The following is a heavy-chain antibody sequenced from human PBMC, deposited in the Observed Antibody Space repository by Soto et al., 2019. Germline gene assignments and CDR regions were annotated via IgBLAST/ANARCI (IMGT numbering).Heavy chain of an antibody. CDR2: INSDGSST. V-gene: IGHV3-74*01. Sequence: EVQLVESGGGLVQPGGSLRLSCAASGFTFSSYWMHWVRQAPGKGLVWVSRINSDGSSTSYADSVKGRFTISRDNAKNTLYLQMNSLRAEDTAVYYCARAAAAAGYYYYGMVVWGQGTTVTVSS. CDR1: GFTFSSYW. CDR3: ARAAAAAGYYYYGMVV. J-gene: IGHJ6*02. D-gene: IGHD6-13*01.